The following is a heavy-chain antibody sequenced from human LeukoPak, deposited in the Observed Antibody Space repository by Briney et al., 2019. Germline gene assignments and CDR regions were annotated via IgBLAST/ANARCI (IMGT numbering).Heavy chain of an antibody. V-gene: IGHV3-21*01. CDR3: ARARGTYYDFWSGYYPLDY. J-gene: IGHJ4*02. D-gene: IGHD3-3*01. Sequence: SGGSLRLSCAASGFTFSSYSMNWVRQAPGKGLEWVSSISSSSYIYYADSVKGRFTISRDNAKNSLYLQMNSLRAEDTAVYYCARARGTYYDFWSGYYPLDYWGQGTLVTVSS. CDR1: GFTFSSYS. CDR2: ISSSSYI.